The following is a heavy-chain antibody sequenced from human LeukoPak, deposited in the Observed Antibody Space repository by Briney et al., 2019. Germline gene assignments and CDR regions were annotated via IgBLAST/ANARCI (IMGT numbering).Heavy chain of an antibody. CDR1: GFTFSTFA. Sequence: GGSLRLFCAASGFTFSTFAMIWVRQPPGKGLEWVSSIFPSGGEIHYADSVRGRFTISRDNSKNTLYLQMNSLRAEDTAVYYCAKTYVWYYFDSWGQGTLVTVSS. V-gene: IGHV3-23*01. D-gene: IGHD3-16*01. CDR3: AKTYVWYYFDS. CDR2: IFPSGGEI. J-gene: IGHJ4*02.